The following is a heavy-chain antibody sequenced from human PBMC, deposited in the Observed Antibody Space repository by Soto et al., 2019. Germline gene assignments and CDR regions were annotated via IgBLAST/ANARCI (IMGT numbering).Heavy chain of an antibody. CDR3: ARDPEESVGATSWFDP. CDR2: IIPIFGTA. D-gene: IGHD1-26*01. CDR1: GGTFSSYA. Sequence: QVQLVQSGAEVKKPGSSVKVSCKASGGTFSSYAISWVRQAPGQGLEWMGGIIPIFGTANYAQKFQGRVTITADKYTSTAYMERSSLRSEDTAVYYCARDPEESVGATSWFDPWGQGTLVTVSS. J-gene: IGHJ5*02. V-gene: IGHV1-69*06.